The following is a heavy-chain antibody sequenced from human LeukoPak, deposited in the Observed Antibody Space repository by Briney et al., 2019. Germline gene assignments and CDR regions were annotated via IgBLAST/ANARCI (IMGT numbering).Heavy chain of an antibody. CDR2: LRGSGGST. D-gene: IGHD2-2*01. Sequence: GGSLRLSCVASGFTFSSYAMSWVRQAPGKGLEWVSALRGSGGSTYYADSVKGRFTISRDKSKNSLYLQMNSLRAEDTAVFYCARGTSSFYYYYYAMDVWGQGTTVTVSS. CDR1: GFTFSSYA. CDR3: ARGTSSFYYYYYAMDV. V-gene: IGHV3-23*01. J-gene: IGHJ6*02.